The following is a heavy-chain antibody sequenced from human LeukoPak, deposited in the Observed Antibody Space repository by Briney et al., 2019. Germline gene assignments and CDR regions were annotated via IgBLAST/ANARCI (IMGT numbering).Heavy chain of an antibody. Sequence: ASVKVSCKASGYTFTGYYMHWVRQAPGQGVEWMGWINPNSGGTNYAQKFQGRVTMNRDTSISTAYMELSRLRSDDTAVYYCASPAAGTPLYFDYWGQGTLVTVSS. D-gene: IGHD6-13*01. CDR2: INPNSGGT. CDR1: GYTFTGYY. V-gene: IGHV1-2*02. CDR3: ASPAAGTPLYFDY. J-gene: IGHJ4*02.